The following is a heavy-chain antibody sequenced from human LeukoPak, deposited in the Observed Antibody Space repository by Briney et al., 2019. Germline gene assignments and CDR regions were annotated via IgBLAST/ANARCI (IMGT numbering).Heavy chain of an antibody. D-gene: IGHD3-22*01. CDR2: INPSGTST. CDR1: GYTFTTYY. J-gene: IGHJ5*01. V-gene: IGHV1-46*01. Sequence: ASVKVSCKASGYTFTTYYLHWVRQAPGQGLEWMGIINPSGTSTTYAQKFQGRVTMTIDTSTSTVYMELSSLRSEDTAMYYCARGPPGRVYDSSKKGLFDSWGQGTLVTVSS. CDR3: ARGPPGRVYDSSKKGLFDS.